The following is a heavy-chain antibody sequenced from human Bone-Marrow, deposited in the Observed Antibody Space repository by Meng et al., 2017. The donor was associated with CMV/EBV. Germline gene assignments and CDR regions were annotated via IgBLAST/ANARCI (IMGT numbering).Heavy chain of an antibody. CDR1: GFTVSSNY. Sequence: GGSLRLSCAASGFTVSSNYMSWVRQAPGKGLEWVAVISYDGSNKYYADSVKGRFTISRDNSKNTLYLQMNSLRAEDTAVYYCARLYNWNYVAYFDYWGQGTLVTVSS. J-gene: IGHJ4*02. CDR3: ARLYNWNYVAYFDY. CDR2: ISYDGSNK. V-gene: IGHV3-30-3*01. D-gene: IGHD1-7*01.